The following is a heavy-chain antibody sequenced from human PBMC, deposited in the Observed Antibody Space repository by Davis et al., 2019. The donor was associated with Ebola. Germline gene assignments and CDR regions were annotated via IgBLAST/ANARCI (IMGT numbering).Heavy chain of an antibody. CDR2: IDYSGST. V-gene: IGHV4-59*01. J-gene: IGHJ3*02. D-gene: IGHD6-19*01. Sequence: MPSETLSLTCTVSGGSISSYYWSWIRQPPGKGLECIGYIDYSGSTKYNPSLKSRVTISIDTSKNQFSLKLSSVTAADTAVYYRARDNGASSGWYRGAHAFDIWGQGTMVTVSS. CDR1: GGSISSYY. CDR3: ARDNGASSGWYRGAHAFDI.